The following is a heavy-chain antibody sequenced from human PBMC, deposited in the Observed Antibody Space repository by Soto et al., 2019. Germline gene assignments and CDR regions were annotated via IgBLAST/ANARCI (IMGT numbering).Heavy chain of an antibody. V-gene: IGHV3-7*03. J-gene: IGHJ5*02. Sequence: GGSLRLSCAASGFTFSSYWMSWVRQAPGKGLEWVANIKQDGSEKYYVDSVKGRFTISRDNAKNSLYLQMNSLRAEDTAVYYCAKDGPVYGVVVPATPGSGFDPWGQGTLVTVSS. CDR1: GFTFSSYW. CDR3: AKDGPVYGVVVPATPGSGFDP. CDR2: IKQDGSEK. D-gene: IGHD2-15*01.